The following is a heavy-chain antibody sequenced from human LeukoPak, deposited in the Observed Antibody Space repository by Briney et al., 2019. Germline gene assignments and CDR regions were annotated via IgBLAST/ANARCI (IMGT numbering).Heavy chain of an antibody. J-gene: IGHJ4*02. CDR3: ARLIDYGDYRY. CDR1: GFTVSSNY. V-gene: IGHV3-53*01. D-gene: IGHD4-17*01. CDR2: IYSGGST. Sequence: PGGSLRLSCAASGFTVSSNYMSWVRQAPGKGLEWVSVIYSGGSTYYADSVKGRFTISRDNSKNTLYPQMNSLRAEDTAVYYCARLIDYGDYRYWGQGTLVTVSS.